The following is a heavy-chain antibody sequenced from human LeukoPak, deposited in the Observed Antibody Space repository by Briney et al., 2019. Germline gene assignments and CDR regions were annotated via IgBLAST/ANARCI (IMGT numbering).Heavy chain of an antibody. D-gene: IGHD1-1*01. CDR2: ISAYTGNT. CDR3: ARGVPRGYYYFDY. Sequence: ASVTVSCKASGYTFTTYGLSWVRQAPGQGLEWMGWISAYTGNTNYAQKLQGRVTMTTDTSTSTAYMELRSLRSDDTAVYYCARGVPRGYYYFDYWGHGILVTVSS. CDR1: GYTFTTYG. J-gene: IGHJ4*01. V-gene: IGHV1-18*01.